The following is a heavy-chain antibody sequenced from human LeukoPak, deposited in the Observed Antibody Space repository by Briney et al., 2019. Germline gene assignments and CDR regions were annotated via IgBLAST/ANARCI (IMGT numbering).Heavy chain of an antibody. J-gene: IGHJ5*02. CDR2: ISSNGGST. CDR3: ARPTNGT. V-gene: IGHV3-64*01. Sequence: VGSLRLSCAASGFTFSSYAMHWVRQAPGKGLEYVSAISSNGGSTYYANSVKGRFTISRDNSKNTLYLQMGSLRAEDMAVYYCARPTNGTWGQGTLVTVSS. D-gene: IGHD2-8*01. CDR1: GFTFSSYA.